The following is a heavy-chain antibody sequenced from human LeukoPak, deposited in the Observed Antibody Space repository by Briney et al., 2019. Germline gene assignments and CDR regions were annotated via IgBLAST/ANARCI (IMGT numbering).Heavy chain of an antibody. V-gene: IGHV4-61*02. Sequence: SETLSLTCTVSGGSMSSGSYYWSWIRQPAGKGLEWIGRIYSSGSTNYNPSLKSRVTISIDTSKNQFSLKLSSVTAADTAVYYCARVPSYYYDSSGHGWGQGTLVTVSS. CDR1: GGSMSSGSYY. J-gene: IGHJ4*02. CDR2: IYSSGST. CDR3: ARVPSYYYDSSGHG. D-gene: IGHD3-22*01.